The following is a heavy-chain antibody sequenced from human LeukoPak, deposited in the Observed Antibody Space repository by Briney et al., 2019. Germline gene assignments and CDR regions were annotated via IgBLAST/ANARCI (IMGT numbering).Heavy chain of an antibody. CDR2: INPNSGGT. CDR3: ARDLSSGSGSYQDY. CDR1: GYTFTGYY. J-gene: IGHJ4*02. V-gene: IGHV1-2*02. D-gene: IGHD3-10*01. Sequence: GASVKVSCKASGYTFTGYYMHWVRQAPGQGLEWMGWINPNSGGTNYAQKFQGRVTMTRGTSISTAYMELSRLRSDDTAVYYCARDLSSGSGSYQDYWGQGTLITVSS.